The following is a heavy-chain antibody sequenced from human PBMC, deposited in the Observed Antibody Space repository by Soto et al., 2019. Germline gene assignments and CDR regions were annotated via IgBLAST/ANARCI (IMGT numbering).Heavy chain of an antibody. CDR1: GGSISSGDYY. D-gene: IGHD3-3*01. Sequence: QVQLQESGPGLVKPSQTLSLTCTVSGGSISSGDYYWSWIRQPPGKGLEWIGYIYYSGSTYYNPSLKRRVTISVDTSKNQFALKLISVTAADTAVYYCARETIVGVVPTLNWFDPWGQGTLVTVSS. J-gene: IGHJ5*02. CDR3: ARETIVGVVPTLNWFDP. CDR2: IYYSGST. V-gene: IGHV4-30-4*01.